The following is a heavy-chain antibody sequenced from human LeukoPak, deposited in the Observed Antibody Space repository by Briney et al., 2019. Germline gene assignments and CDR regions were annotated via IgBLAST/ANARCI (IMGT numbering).Heavy chain of an antibody. Sequence: GGSLRLSCAASGFTFSSYGMHWVRQAPGKGLEWVAVISYDGSNKYSADSVKGRFTISRDNSKNTLFLQINSLRAEDTAVYYCANLDCGGDCYSDSWGQGTLVTVSS. J-gene: IGHJ4*02. D-gene: IGHD2-21*02. V-gene: IGHV3-30*18. CDR1: GFTFSSYG. CDR3: ANLDCGGDCYSDS. CDR2: ISYDGSNK.